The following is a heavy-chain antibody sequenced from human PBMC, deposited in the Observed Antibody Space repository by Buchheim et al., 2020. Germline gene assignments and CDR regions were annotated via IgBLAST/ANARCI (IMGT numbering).Heavy chain of an antibody. Sequence: EVQLLESGGGLIQPGGSLRLSCAVSGFTLRSYSMSWVRQAPGKGLEWVSDISSSGNTKNYADSVKGRFTISRDNAKNSLYLQMNSLRAEDTAVYYCARADHSTSSGFDLWGQGTL. CDR1: GFTLRSYS. V-gene: IGHV3-48*04. D-gene: IGHD6-6*01. CDR2: ISSSGNTK. J-gene: IGHJ4*02. CDR3: ARADHSTSSGFDL.